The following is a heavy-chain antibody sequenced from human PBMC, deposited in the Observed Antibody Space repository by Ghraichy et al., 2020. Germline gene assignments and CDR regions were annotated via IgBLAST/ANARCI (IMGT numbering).Heavy chain of an antibody. J-gene: IGHJ6*02. V-gene: IGHV4-39*01. CDR2: IYYSGST. D-gene: IGHD2-2*01. CDR3: ALSLLSDIVVVPAGMPPSMVV. Sequence: SETLSLTCTVSGGSISSSSYYWGWIRQPPGKGLEWIGSIYYSGSTYYNPSLKSRVTISVDTSKNQFSLKLSSVTAADTAVYYCALSLLSDIVVVPAGMPPSMVVWGQGTTVTVSS. CDR1: GGSISSSSYY.